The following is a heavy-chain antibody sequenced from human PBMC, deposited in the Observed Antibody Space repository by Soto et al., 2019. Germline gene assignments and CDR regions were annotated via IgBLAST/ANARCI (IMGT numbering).Heavy chain of an antibody. Sequence: QVQLVQSGAEVKKPGSSVKVSCKASGGTFSSYAISWVRQAPGQGLEWMGGIIPIFGTASYAQKFQGRVTITADESTIRAHMELSSLRSEDPVVYYCASRYYYDSSRYSAQSAEYFQHWGQGTLVTVSS. D-gene: IGHD3-22*01. CDR3: ASRYYYDSSRYSAQSAEYFQH. CDR1: GGTFSSYA. J-gene: IGHJ1*01. CDR2: IIPIFGTA. V-gene: IGHV1-69*01.